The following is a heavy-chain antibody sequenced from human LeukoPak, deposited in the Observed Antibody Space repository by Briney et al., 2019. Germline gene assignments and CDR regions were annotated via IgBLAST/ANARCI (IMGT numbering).Heavy chain of an antibody. J-gene: IGHJ4*02. D-gene: IGHD3-10*01. CDR3: ARDPRGGTLDY. Sequence: GGSLRLSCAASGFTFSSYSMNWVRQAPGKGLVWVSRINSDGSTTNYADFVKGRFTISRDNAKNTVYLQMNSLRAEDTAVYYCARDPRGGTLDYWGQGTLVTVSS. V-gene: IGHV3-74*01. CDR1: GFTFSSYS. CDR2: INSDGSTT.